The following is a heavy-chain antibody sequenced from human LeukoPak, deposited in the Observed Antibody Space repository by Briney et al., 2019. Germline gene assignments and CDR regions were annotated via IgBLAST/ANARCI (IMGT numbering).Heavy chain of an antibody. CDR3: ARAPTFGYWFDP. CDR1: GGSFSGYY. J-gene: IGHJ5*02. CDR2: INHSGSI. D-gene: IGHD3-10*02. V-gene: IGHV4-34*01. Sequence: SETLSLTCAVYGGSFSGYYWSWIRQPPGKWLEWIGEINHSGSINYNPSLKSRVTMSVDTSKNLFSLKLNSVTAADTAVYYCARAPTFGYWFDPWGQGTLVTVSS.